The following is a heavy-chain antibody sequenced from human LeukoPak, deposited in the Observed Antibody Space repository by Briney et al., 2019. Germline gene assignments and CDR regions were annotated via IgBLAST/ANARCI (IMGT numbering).Heavy chain of an antibody. D-gene: IGHD1-1*01. CDR3: ARIKPYNWNDGINFFDY. V-gene: IGHV4-39*07. J-gene: IGHJ4*02. Sequence: PSETLSLTCTVSGGSISSSSYYWGWIRQPPGKGLEWIGSIYYSGSTYYNPSLKSRVTISVDTSKNQFSLKLSSVTAADTAVYYCARIKPYNWNDGINFFDYWGQGTLVTVSS. CDR1: GGSISSSSYY. CDR2: IYYSGST.